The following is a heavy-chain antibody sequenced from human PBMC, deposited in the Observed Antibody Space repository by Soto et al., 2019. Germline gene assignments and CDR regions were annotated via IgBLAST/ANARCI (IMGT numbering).Heavy chain of an antibody. Sequence: QVQLVQSGAEVKKPGASVKVSCKASGYTFTGYYMHWVRQAPGQGLAWMGWINPNSGGTNYAQKFQGWVTMTRDPSISTAYMELSRLRSDDTAVYYCARVGLRRIPRYCSGGSCYSHDAFDIWGQETMVTASS. CDR1: GYTFTGYY. V-gene: IGHV1-2*04. CDR3: ARVGLRRIPRYCSGGSCYSHDAFDI. J-gene: IGHJ3*02. D-gene: IGHD2-15*01. CDR2: INPNSGGT.